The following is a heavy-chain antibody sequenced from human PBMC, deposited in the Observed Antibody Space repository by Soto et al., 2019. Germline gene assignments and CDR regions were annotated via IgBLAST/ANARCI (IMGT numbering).Heavy chain of an antibody. Sequence: LRLSCAASGFTFSDYYMSWIRQAPVKGLEWVSYISSSSSYTNYADSVKGRFTISRDNAKNSLYLQMNSLRAEDTAVYYCARDQKGTTYYYYGMDVWGQGTTVTVSS. V-gene: IGHV3-11*06. D-gene: IGHD4-17*01. J-gene: IGHJ6*02. CDR3: ARDQKGTTYYYYGMDV. CDR2: ISSSSSYT. CDR1: GFTFSDYY.